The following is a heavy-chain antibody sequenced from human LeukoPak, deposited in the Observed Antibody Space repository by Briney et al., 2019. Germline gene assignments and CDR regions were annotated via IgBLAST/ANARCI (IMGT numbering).Heavy chain of an antibody. CDR1: GGSISSYY. Sequence: SETLSLTCTVSGGSISSYYWSWVRQPAGKGLEWIGRIYTSGSTNYNPSLKSRVTMSVDTSTNQFSLKLSSVTAADTAVYYCARSLYSSGSFAYWGQGTLVTVSS. CDR2: IYTSGST. D-gene: IGHD6-19*01. J-gene: IGHJ4*02. CDR3: ARSLYSSGSFAY. V-gene: IGHV4-4*07.